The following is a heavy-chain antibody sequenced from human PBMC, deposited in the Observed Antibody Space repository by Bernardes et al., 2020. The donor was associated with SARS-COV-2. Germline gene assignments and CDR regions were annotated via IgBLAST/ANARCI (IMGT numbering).Heavy chain of an antibody. CDR2: ISSSSSTI. D-gene: IGHD2-2*01. J-gene: IGHJ4*02. CDR1: GFTFSSYS. Sequence: GGSLRLSCAASGFTFSSYSMNWVRQAPGKGLEWVSYISSSSSTIYYADSVKGRFTISRDNAKNSLYLQMNSLRAEDTAVYYCARARRGMSGCSSTSCYLFDYWGQGTLVTVSS. CDR3: ARARRGMSGCSSTSCYLFDY. V-gene: IGHV3-48*04.